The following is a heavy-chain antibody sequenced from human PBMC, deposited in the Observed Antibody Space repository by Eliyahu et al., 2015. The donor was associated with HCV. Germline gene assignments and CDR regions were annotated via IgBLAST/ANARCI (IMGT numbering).Heavy chain of an antibody. CDR3: AREGRASSGYYFDA. J-gene: IGHJ4*02. CDR1: GFTFPDYY. Sequence: QVQLVESGGDLVKPGGSLRLSCAASGFTFPDYYLGWTRQAPGXGXEWVAHISSSGTITYYADSLQGRFTISRDNARNSLYLQMESLTAADTAVYYCAREGRASSGYYFDAWGQGTLVTVSS. D-gene: IGHD3-22*01. V-gene: IGHV3-11*01. CDR2: ISSSGTIT.